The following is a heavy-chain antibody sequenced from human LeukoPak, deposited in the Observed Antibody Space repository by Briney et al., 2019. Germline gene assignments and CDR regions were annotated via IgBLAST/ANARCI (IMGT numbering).Heavy chain of an antibody. V-gene: IGHV4-30-4*01. Sequence: SETLSLACTVSGASIRSGDYYWSWIRQPLGKGLEWIGYIYDSGSTYYNPSLKSRITISVDTSENRFSLKLSSVTATDTAVYYCARDCSGGSRYGAFDIWGQGTMVTVSS. CDR3: ARDCSGGSRYGAFDI. D-gene: IGHD2-15*01. CDR2: IYDSGST. CDR1: GASIRSGDYY. J-gene: IGHJ3*02.